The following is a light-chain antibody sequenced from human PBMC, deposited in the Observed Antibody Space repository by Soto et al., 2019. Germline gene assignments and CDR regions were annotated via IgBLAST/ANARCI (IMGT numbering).Light chain of an antibody. V-gene: IGKV3-20*01. CDR3: QKYGSSFT. J-gene: IGKJ3*01. CDR1: QSVSSNY. CDR2: GAS. Sequence: EIVLTQSPGTLSLSPGERATLSCRASQSVSSNYLAWYQHKPGQGPRLLIYGASSRATGIPDRFSCSGSGTDFTLTISRLEPEDFALYYCQKYGSSFTFGPGTKVDIK.